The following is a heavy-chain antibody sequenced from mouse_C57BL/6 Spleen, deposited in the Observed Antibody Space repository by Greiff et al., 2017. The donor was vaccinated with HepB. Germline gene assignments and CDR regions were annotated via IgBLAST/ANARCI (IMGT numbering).Heavy chain of an antibody. J-gene: IGHJ2*01. CDR1: GYTFTSYG. CDR3: AREDYDYDDALYFDY. Sequence: VQLQESGAELARPGASVKLSCKASGYTFTSYGISWVKQRTGQGLEWIGEIYPRSGNTYYNEKFKGKATLTADKSSSTAYMELRSLTSEDSAVYFCAREDYDYDDALYFDYWGQGTTLTVSS. CDR2: IYPRSGNT. D-gene: IGHD2-4*01. V-gene: IGHV1-81*01.